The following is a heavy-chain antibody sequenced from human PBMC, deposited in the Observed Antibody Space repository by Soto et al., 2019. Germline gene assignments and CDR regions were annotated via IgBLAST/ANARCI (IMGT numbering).Heavy chain of an antibody. Sequence: SETLSLTCTVSGGSISSHYWSWVRQPPGKGLEWIGYIYDSGSTNYNPSLKSRVTISLDTSTNQFSLKLSSVTAADTAVYYCTLLNSGSYYNAFDYWGQGTLVTVSS. J-gene: IGHJ4*02. CDR1: GGSISSHY. V-gene: IGHV4-59*11. D-gene: IGHD3-10*01. CDR2: IYDSGST. CDR3: TLLNSGSYYNAFDY.